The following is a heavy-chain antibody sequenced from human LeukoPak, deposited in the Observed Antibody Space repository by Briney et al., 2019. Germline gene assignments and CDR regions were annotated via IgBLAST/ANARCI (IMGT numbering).Heavy chain of an antibody. CDR1: GFTFTSYY. J-gene: IGHJ6*02. D-gene: IGHD1-20*01. Sequence: GASVKVSCKASGFTFTSYYMHWVRQAPGQGLEWMGLINPSGDTTSYAHNFQGRVTMTRDTSTGTVYMELSSLRSEDTAVYYCATDVFITNYGMDVWGQGTTVTVSS. CDR3: ATDVFITNYGMDV. V-gene: IGHV1-46*01. CDR2: INPSGDTT.